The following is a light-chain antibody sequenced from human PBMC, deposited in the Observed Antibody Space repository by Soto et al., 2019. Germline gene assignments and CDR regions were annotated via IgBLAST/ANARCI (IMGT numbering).Light chain of an antibody. CDR3: QQYNNWWS. CDR1: QCVSNN. Sequence: EILMTPSPATLSVSPGERATLSCRASQCVSNNLAWYQKKPGQAPRLLIYGASTRALGIPARISDSGSDTQFTLTIDSLQSEDFALYYGQQYNNWWSCGQGPRVDIK. V-gene: IGKV3-15*01. CDR2: GAS. J-gene: IGKJ1*01.